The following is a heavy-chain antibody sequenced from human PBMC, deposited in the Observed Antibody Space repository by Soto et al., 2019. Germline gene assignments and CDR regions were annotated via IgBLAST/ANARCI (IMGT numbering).Heavy chain of an antibody. CDR2: IIPIFGTA. Sequence: SVKVSCKASGGTFSSYAISWVRQAPGQGLEWMGGIIPIFGTANYAQKFQGRVTITADESTSTAYMELSSLRSEDTAIYYCAGSYGSGYRAFDYWGQGALVTVSS. CDR3: AGSYGSGYRAFDY. V-gene: IGHV1-69*13. CDR1: GGTFSSYA. D-gene: IGHD3-10*01. J-gene: IGHJ4*02.